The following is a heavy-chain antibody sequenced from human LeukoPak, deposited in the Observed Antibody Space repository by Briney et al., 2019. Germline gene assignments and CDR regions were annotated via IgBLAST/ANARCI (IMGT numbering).Heavy chain of an antibody. CDR2: ISGRGGST. CDR1: GFTFSSYA. V-gene: IGHV3-23*01. J-gene: IGHJ4*02. CDR3: AKDLGEGSGSYGPYYFDY. Sequence: GGSLRLSCAASGFTFSSYAMSWARQAPGKGREGVSAISGRGGSTYYADSVKGRFTISRDNSKNTLYLQMNSLRAEDTAVYYCAKDLGEGSGSYGPYYFDYWGQGTLVTVSS. D-gene: IGHD3-10*01.